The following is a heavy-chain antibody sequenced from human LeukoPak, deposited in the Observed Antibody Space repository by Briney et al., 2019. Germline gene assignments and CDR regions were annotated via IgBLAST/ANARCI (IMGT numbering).Heavy chain of an antibody. CDR3: ARGHGSGSTNWFDP. CDR2: INPSGASA. Sequence: ASVKVSCKASGYTFTSYSIHWVRQAPGQGLEWMGIINPSGASASYAQKFQGRVTMTRDMSTGTVYLELSSLRFDDTAVYYCARGHGSGSTNWFDPWGQGTLVTVSS. CDR1: GYTFTSYS. D-gene: IGHD3-10*01. V-gene: IGHV1-46*01. J-gene: IGHJ5*02.